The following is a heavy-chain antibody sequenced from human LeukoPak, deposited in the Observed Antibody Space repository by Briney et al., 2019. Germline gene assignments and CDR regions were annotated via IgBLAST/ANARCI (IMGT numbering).Heavy chain of an antibody. V-gene: IGHV3-48*03. CDR3: ARVMTSVAWDY. Sequence: GGSLTLSRAASGFTFSSYEMNWVRQAPGKGLEWVSYISSSGSTIYYADSVKGRFTISRDNAKNSLYLQMNSLRAEDTAVYYCARVMTSVAWDYWGQGTLVTVSS. CDR1: GFTFSSYE. J-gene: IGHJ4*02. CDR2: ISSSGSTI. D-gene: IGHD6-19*01.